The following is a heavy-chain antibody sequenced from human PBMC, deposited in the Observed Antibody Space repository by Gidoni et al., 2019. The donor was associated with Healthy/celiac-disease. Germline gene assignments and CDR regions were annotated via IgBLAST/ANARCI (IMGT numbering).Heavy chain of an antibody. D-gene: IGHD3-22*01. CDR3: ARARFRSSGYPNNWFDP. CDR1: GGSVSSGSYY. CDR2: IYYSGST. J-gene: IGHJ5*02. V-gene: IGHV4-61*01. Sequence: QVQLQESGPGLVKPSETLSLTCTVSGGSVSSGSYYWSWIRQPPGKGLEWIGYIYYSGSTNYNPSLKSRVTISVDTSKNQFSLKLSSVTAADTAVYYCARARFRSSGYPNNWFDPWGQGTLVTVSS.